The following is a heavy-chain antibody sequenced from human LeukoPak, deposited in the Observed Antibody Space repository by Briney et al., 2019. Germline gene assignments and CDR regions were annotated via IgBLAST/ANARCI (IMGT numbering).Heavy chain of an antibody. Sequence: PSETLSLTCTVSGGSISSGSYYWSWIRQPAGKGLEWIGRICTSGSTNYNPSLKSRVTISVDTSKNQFSLKLSSVTAADTAVYYCAREIAVAGLDYWGQGTLVTVSS. V-gene: IGHV4-61*02. D-gene: IGHD6-19*01. CDR2: ICTSGST. J-gene: IGHJ4*02. CDR3: AREIAVAGLDY. CDR1: GGSISSGSYY.